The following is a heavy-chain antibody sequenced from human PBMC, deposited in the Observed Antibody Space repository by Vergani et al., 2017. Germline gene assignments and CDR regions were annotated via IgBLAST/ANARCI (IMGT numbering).Heavy chain of an antibody. D-gene: IGHD3-22*01. J-gene: IGHJ4*02. CDR2: ISARYPRT. Sequence: EVQLLQSGGGVIQPGGSVRLSCAASGFTFSACPMTWVRQAPGKGLEWVSAISARYPRTYYADSVMGRFTISRDNSKNMLYLQMNSLSAEDTAGYCCARLSYDTTPYLQGGYDCWGQGTLVSVAS. V-gene: IGHV3-23*01. CDR3: ARLSYDTTPYLQGGYDC. CDR1: GFTFSACP.